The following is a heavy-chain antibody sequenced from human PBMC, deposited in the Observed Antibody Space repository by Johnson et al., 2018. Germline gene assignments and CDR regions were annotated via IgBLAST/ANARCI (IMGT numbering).Heavy chain of an antibody. D-gene: IGHD4-23*01. V-gene: IGHV4-61*02. CDR3: ARGNSHYDCSMDV. CDR2: IYTSGDT. CDR1: GGSITSGNNA. J-gene: IGHJ6*03. Sequence: QVQLQESGPGLVKPSQTLSLTCTVSGGSITSGNNAWSWIRQPAGKGLEWVGRIYTSGDTNYNPSLRSRVTVSLDTSQNQFSLGLPSVPAEDTAIYYCARGNSHYDCSMDVGGKGTTVPVSS.